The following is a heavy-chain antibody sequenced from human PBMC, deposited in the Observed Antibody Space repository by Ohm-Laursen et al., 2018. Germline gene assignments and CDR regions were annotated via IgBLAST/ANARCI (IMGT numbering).Heavy chain of an antibody. CDR2: MNPNSGNTGYSGDT. D-gene: IGHD2-2*01. CDR3: ARAVRNQLVSDY. J-gene: IGHJ4*02. CDR1: GYTFSTYD. V-gene: IGHV1-8*01. Sequence: SVKVSCKSSGYTFSTYDIVWVRQAAGQGPEWMGWMNPNSGNTGYSGDTGYQHKFRGRITMTRDTSISTAYMELSGLTSEDTATYYCARAVRNQLVSDYWGRGTLVTVSS.